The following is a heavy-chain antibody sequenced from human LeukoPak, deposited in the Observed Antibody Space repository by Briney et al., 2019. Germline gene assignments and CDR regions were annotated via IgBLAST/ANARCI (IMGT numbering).Heavy chain of an antibody. Sequence: PSETLSLTCAVYGGSFSDYYWSWIRQPPGKGLEWIGEINHSGSTNYNPSLKSRVTILVDTSKNQFSLKLSSVTAADTAVYYCARGLTSMPPGGYWGQGTLVTVSS. V-gene: IGHV4-34*01. CDR1: GGSFSDYY. CDR2: INHSGST. CDR3: ARGLTSMPPGGY. D-gene: IGHD2/OR15-2a*01. J-gene: IGHJ4*02.